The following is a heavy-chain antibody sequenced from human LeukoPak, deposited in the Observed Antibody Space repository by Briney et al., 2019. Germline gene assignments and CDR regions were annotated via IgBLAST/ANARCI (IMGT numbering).Heavy chain of an antibody. J-gene: IGHJ5*02. CDR3: ARDPFSSRFDP. CDR1: GXSXXNYY. V-gene: IGHV4-4*07. Sequence: SETLSLTCTVSGXSXXNYYXNWXRQPXXXXXEWIGRVHVSVRSAYNPSLQSRVTVSLDTSKNQFFLKLSSVTAADTAVYYCARDPFSSRFDPWGRGTLVTVS. D-gene: IGHD6-13*01. CDR2: VHVSVRS.